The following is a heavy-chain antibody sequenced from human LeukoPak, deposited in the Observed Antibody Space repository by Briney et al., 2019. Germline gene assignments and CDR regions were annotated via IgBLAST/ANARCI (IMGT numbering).Heavy chain of an antibody. CDR1: GGSFSGYY. V-gene: IGHV4-34*01. D-gene: IGHD2-15*01. J-gene: IGHJ6*04. CDR2: INHSGST. CDR3: AGDRCSGGSCYSRYYHYGMDV. Sequence: SETLSLTCAVYGGSFSGYYWSWIRQPPGKGLEWIGEINHSGSTNYNPSLKSRVTISVDTSKNQFSLKLSSVTAADTAVYYCAGDRCSGGSCYSRYYHYGMDVWGKGTTVTVSS.